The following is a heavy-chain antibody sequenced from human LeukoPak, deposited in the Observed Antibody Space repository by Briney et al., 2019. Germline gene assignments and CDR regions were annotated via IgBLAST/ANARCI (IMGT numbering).Heavy chain of an antibody. V-gene: IGHV4-4*07. D-gene: IGHD3-16*01. CDR3: ASLGSSRFFDL. J-gene: IGHJ2*01. CDR1: GGSIRSYH. CDR2: IYKSGNT. Sequence: PADTLSLTCTVSGGSIRSYHWSWIRQPAGKGLEWVGLIYKSGNTKYNSSLKSRVTMSVDTSKNQFSLKLRSVTAADTAVYFCASLGSSRFFDLWGRGTLGTLSS.